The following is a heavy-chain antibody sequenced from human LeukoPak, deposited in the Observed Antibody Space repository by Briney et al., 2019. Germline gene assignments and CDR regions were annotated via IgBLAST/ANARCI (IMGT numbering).Heavy chain of an antibody. CDR2: IYPGDSDT. D-gene: IGHD4-17*01. V-gene: IGHV5-51*01. CDR3: ARLRYGNYGPAGTFDI. Sequence: GESLKISCKGSGYSFTSYWIGWVRQMSGKGLEWMGIIYPGDSDTRYSPSFQGQVTISADKSISTAYLQWSSLKASDTAMYYCARLRYGNYGPAGTFDIWGQGTMVTVSS. J-gene: IGHJ3*02. CDR1: GYSFTSYW.